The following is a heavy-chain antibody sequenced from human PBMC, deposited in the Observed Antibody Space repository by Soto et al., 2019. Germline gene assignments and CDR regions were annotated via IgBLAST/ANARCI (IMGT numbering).Heavy chain of an antibody. V-gene: IGHV1-69*01. Sequence: QVQLVQSGAEVKKPGSSVKVSCKASGGTFSSYAISWVRQAPGQGLEWMGGIIPIFGTANYAQKFQGRVTMTADESTSTAYMELSSLRSEDTAVYYCASTFRGSYAILTGYFYYFDYWGQGTLVTVSS. CDR3: ASTFRGSYAILTGYFYYFDY. D-gene: IGHD3-9*01. CDR1: GGTFSSYA. J-gene: IGHJ4*02. CDR2: IIPIFGTA.